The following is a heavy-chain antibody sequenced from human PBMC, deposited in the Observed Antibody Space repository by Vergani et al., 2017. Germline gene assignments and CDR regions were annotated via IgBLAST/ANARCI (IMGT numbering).Heavy chain of an antibody. CDR3: AQNGYCSSTICYGLFDY. Sequence: QVQLVQSGAEVKKPGSSVKVSCKASGGTFSSYAISWVRQAPGQGLEWMGGIIPIFGTANYAQKFQGRVTITADESTSTAYMELSSLRSEDTAVYYCAQNGYCSSTICYGLFDYWGQGTLVTVSS. CDR1: GGTFSSYA. D-gene: IGHD2-2*01. V-gene: IGHV1-69*01. CDR2: IIPIFGTA. J-gene: IGHJ4*02.